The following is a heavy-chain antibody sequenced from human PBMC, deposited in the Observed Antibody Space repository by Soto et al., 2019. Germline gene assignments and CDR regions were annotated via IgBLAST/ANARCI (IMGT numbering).Heavy chain of an antibody. CDR1: GGSISGYF. D-gene: IGHD6-25*01. J-gene: IGHJ6*04. Sequence: SETLSLTCTVSGGSISGYFWSWFRQPPGKGLEWIAYVYSSGSTNYSPSLTSRATISVDLSKSQFSLNLTSVTAADTAVYYCARRQLRGYNSVLDVGGKGTPVTVSS. CDR2: VYSSGST. V-gene: IGHV4-59*01. CDR3: ARRQLRGYNSVLDV.